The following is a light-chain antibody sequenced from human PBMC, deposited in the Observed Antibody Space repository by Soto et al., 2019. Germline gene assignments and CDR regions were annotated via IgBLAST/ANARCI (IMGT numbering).Light chain of an antibody. V-gene: IGLV2-14*01. Sequence: QSVLTPPASVSGSPGQSITIYCNGTRSDAGGYNYVSWYQQHPGKAPKLMIYEVSNRPSGVSNRFSGSKSGNTACLTISGLQAEDEADYYCSSYTSSIFYVFGTGTKVTVL. CDR3: SSYTSSIFYV. CDR1: RSDAGGYNY. CDR2: EVS. J-gene: IGLJ1*01.